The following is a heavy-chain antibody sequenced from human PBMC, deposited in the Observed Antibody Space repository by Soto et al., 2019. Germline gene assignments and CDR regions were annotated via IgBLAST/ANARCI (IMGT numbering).Heavy chain of an antibody. V-gene: IGHV1-8*02. CDR2: MNPGSGKT. CDR3: ARMASFGTLNWFDP. CDR1: GVGFVYRD. J-gene: IGHJ5*02. Sequence: APVKPTSKAPGVGFVYRDSSWVRPATRQGLEWMGWMNPGSGKTGYANKFQGRVTMTRDASTSTAHLELSSLTSEDTAVYYCARMASFGTLNWFDPWGQGTLVTVPQ. D-gene: IGHD3-16*01.